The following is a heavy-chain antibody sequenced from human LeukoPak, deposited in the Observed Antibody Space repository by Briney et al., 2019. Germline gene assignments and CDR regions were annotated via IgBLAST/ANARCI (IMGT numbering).Heavy chain of an antibody. V-gene: IGHV1-69*04. J-gene: IGHJ4*02. Sequence: SVKVSCKASGGTFSSYAISWVRQAPGQGPEWMGRIIPILGIANYAQKFQGRVTITADKSTSTAYMELSSLRSEDTAVYYCARGQDYYDSSGYYYSYWGQGTLVTVSS. D-gene: IGHD3-22*01. CDR2: IIPILGIA. CDR3: ARGQDYYDSSGYYYSY. CDR1: GGTFSSYA.